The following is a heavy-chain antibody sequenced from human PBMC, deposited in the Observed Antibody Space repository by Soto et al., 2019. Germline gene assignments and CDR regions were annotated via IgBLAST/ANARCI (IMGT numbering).Heavy chain of an antibody. Sequence: SXKVSFKASGYTXSSYAMDWVRQAPGQSLEWMGWINAGNGNTKYSQKFKGRVTITRDKSSSTAYMELSSLRSEDTAVYYCARYYDFWSGYYTRPYGMDVWGQGTTVTVSS. V-gene: IGHV1-3*01. CDR2: INAGNGNT. CDR1: GYTXSSYA. J-gene: IGHJ6*02. CDR3: ARYYDFWSGYYTRPYGMDV. D-gene: IGHD3-3*01.